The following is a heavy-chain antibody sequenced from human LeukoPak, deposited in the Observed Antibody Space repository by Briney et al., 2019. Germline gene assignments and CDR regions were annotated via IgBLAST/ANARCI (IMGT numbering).Heavy chain of an antibody. D-gene: IGHD3-22*01. J-gene: IGHJ4*02. CDR3: AKGVDYYDSSGYSS. Sequence: GSLRLSCAASGFSVSSNYLTWVRQAPGKGLEWVSAISGSGGSTYYADSVKGRFTISRDNSKNTLYLQMNSLRAEDTAVYYCAKGVDYYDSSGYSSWGQGTLVTVSS. V-gene: IGHV3-23*01. CDR1: GFSVSSNY. CDR2: ISGSGGST.